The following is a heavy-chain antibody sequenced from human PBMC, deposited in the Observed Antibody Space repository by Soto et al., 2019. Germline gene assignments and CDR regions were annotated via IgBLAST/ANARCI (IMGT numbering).Heavy chain of an antibody. CDR3: ARHRGDYYYYGMDV. Sequence: PGESLKISCKGSGYSFTSYWISWVRQMPGKGLEWMGRIDPSDSYTNYSPSFQGHVTISADKSISTAYLQWSSLQASDTAMYYCARHRGDYYYYGMDVWGQGTTVTVSS. CDR1: GYSFTSYW. CDR2: IDPSDSYT. J-gene: IGHJ6*02. V-gene: IGHV5-10-1*01.